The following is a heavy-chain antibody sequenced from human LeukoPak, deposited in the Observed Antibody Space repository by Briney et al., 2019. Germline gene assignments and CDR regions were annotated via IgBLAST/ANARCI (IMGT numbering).Heavy chain of an antibody. D-gene: IGHD3-3*01. CDR2: ISYNGSHQ. CDR1: GFTFSSYG. CDR3: ATSIRRITISS. V-gene: IGHV3-30*19. Sequence: GGSLRLSCAASGFTFSSYGMHWVRQALGKGLEWLTVISYNGSHQYYSDSVRGRFTISRDNSRNSEFLQINRLRPEDTAVYYCATSIRRITISSWGQGTLVTVSS. J-gene: IGHJ4*02.